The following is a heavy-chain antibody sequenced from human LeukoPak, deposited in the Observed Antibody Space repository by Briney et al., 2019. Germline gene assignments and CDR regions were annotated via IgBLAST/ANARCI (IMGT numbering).Heavy chain of an antibody. CDR2: ISYDGSNK. CDR1: GFTFSSYA. J-gene: IGHJ6*03. CDR3: ARDCPYGSGIDEARPGPLYYYYYYMDV. D-gene: IGHD3-10*01. Sequence: GGSLRLSCAASGFTFSSYAMHWVRQAPGKGLEWVAVISYDGSNKYYSDSVKGRFTISRDNSKNTLYLQMNSLRAEDTAVYYCARDCPYGSGIDEARPGPLYYYYYYMDVWGKGTTVTVSS. V-gene: IGHV3-30-3*01.